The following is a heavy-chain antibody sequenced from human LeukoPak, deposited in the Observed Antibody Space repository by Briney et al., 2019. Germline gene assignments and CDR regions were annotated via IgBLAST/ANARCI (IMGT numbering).Heavy chain of an antibody. V-gene: IGHV4-39*01. CDR3: ARLWDSTGLYFYYYMDV. CDR1: GVSIRGDTYY. CDR2: YHIGNT. D-gene: IGHD6-19*01. J-gene: IGHJ6*03. Sequence: SETLSLTCTVSGVSIRGDTYYWGWIRQPPGKGLEWIGNYHIGNTYYNPSLKSRVTISEDTSKNQFSLRVNPVTAADTAVYYCARLWDSTGLYFYYYMDVWGEGTTVTVSS.